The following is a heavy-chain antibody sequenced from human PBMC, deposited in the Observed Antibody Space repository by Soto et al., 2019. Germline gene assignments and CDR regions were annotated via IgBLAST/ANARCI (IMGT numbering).Heavy chain of an antibody. CDR2: ISYAGSNK. V-gene: IGHV3-30*18. Sequence: QVQLVESGGGVVQPGRSLRLSCAASGFTFSSYGMHWVRQAPGKGLEWVAVISYAGSNKYYADYVKGRFTISRDNSKNTLYLQMNSLRAEDTAVYYCAKELCGGDCYENFAYWCQVTLVTVSS. CDR1: GFTFSSYG. D-gene: IGHD2-21*02. J-gene: IGHJ4*02. CDR3: AKELCGGDCYENFAY.